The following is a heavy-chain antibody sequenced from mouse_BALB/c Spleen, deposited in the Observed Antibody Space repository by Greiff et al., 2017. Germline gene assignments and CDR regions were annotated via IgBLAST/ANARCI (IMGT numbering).Heavy chain of an antibody. Sequence: VHVKQSGAELVKPGASVKLSCTASGFNIKDTYMHWVKQRPEQGLEWIGRIDPANGNTKYDPKFQGKATITADTSSNTAYLQLSSLTSEDTAVYYCARLRWFAYWGQGTLVTVSA. V-gene: IGHV14-3*02. D-gene: IGHD1-1*01. CDR2: IDPANGNT. CDR3: ARLRWFAY. CDR1: GFNIKDTY. J-gene: IGHJ3*01.